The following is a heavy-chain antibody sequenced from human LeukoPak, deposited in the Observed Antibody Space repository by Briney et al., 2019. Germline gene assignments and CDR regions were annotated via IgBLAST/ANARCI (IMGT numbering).Heavy chain of an antibody. CDR3: VKDDRGWFGESVNYFDY. V-gene: IGHV3-64D*06. Sequence: GGSLRLSCSASGFTFITYSMHWVRQAPGKGLEYVSVISSNGGSTYYADSVKGRFTISRDNSKKTLYLQMSSLRDEDTAVYYCVKDDRGWFGESVNYFDYWGQGTLVTVSS. D-gene: IGHD3-10*01. CDR2: ISSNGGST. CDR1: GFTFITYS. J-gene: IGHJ4*02.